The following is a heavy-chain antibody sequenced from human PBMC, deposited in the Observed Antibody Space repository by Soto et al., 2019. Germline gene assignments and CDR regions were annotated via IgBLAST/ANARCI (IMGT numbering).Heavy chain of an antibody. V-gene: IGHV3-9*01. J-gene: IGHJ6*02. CDR3: TTSPHRDSERVFV. D-gene: IGHD1-1*01. Sequence: EAQLVEFGGGLVQPGRSLRLSCAASGFTFDDFAMHWVRQHPGKGLEWVSGVNWSGGSTAYSESVKGRFTISRDSAKNSLFLEMNSLRVEDTAVYYCTTSPHRDSERVFVWGQGTTVTVSS. CDR2: VNWSGGST. CDR1: GFTFDDFA.